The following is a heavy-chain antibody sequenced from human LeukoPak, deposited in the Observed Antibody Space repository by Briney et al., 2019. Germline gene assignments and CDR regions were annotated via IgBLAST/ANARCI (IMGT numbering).Heavy chain of an antibody. Sequence: GGSLRLSCAASGFTFSNYGMHWVRQAPGKGLEWAAFIRSNGGNKYYADAVKGRFTISRDNSKHTLYVQMNSLRAEDTAVYYCAKDRGSGMPTNFDYWGQGTLVTVSS. CDR3: AKDRGSGMPTNFDY. D-gene: IGHD5-24*01. V-gene: IGHV3-30*02. CDR1: GFTFSNYG. CDR2: IRSNGGNK. J-gene: IGHJ4*02.